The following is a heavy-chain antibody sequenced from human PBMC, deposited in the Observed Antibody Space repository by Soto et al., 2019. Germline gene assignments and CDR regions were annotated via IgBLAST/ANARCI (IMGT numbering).Heavy chain of an antibody. D-gene: IGHD3-22*01. V-gene: IGHV3-30-3*01. CDR2: ISYDGSNK. CDR1: GFTFSSYA. Sequence: GGSLRLSCAASGFTFSSYAMHWVRQAPGKGLEWVAVISYDGSNKYYADSVKGRFTISGDNSKNTLYLQMNSLRAEDTAVYYCARDMIAVAEYYYYGMDVWGQGTTVTVSS. J-gene: IGHJ6*02. CDR3: ARDMIAVAEYYYYGMDV.